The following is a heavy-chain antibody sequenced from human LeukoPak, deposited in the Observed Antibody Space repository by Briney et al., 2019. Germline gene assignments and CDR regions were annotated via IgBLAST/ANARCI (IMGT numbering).Heavy chain of an antibody. Sequence: SETLSLTCTVSGGSISTSGYYWGWIRQPPGKGLEYFASIDSGGNTYYNPSLQSRVTISADTSKNQFSLKLSYVTAADTAVYYCARAPTLVGEASFDYWGQGTLVTVSS. D-gene: IGHD3-10*01. CDR2: IDSGGNT. CDR3: ARAPTLVGEASFDY. J-gene: IGHJ4*02. V-gene: IGHV4-39*07. CDR1: GGSISTSGYY.